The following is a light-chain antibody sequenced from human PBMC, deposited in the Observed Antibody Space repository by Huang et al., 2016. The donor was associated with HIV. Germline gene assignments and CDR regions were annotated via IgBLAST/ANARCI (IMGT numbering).Light chain of an antibody. V-gene: IGKV3-15*01. J-gene: IGKJ1*01. CDR3: QHDYKLSGT. CDR1: QSVGSN. Sequence: EIVMTQYPATLSVSPGERVTLACRASQSVGSNLAWYQQKPGQTPRLLMFGASTRASGVSARFSGSGSGTEFTLTISSLQSEDCAGYYCQHDYKLSGTFGQGTKV. CDR2: GAS.